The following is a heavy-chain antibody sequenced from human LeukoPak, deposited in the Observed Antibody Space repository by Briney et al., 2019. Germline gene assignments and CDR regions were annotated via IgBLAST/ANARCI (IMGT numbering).Heavy chain of an antibody. CDR3: ARGPRGVGEMKTYYFDQ. D-gene: IGHD3-16*01. CDR2: IWYDGSNK. V-gene: IGHV3-33*01. J-gene: IGHJ4*02. Sequence: PGRSLRLSCAASGFTFSSYGMHWVRQAPGRGRERVAVIWYDGSNKFYADSVKGRFTISRDNSKNTLYLQMNNLRAEDTAVYYCARGPRGVGEMKTYYFDQWGQGTLVTVSS. CDR1: GFTFSSYG.